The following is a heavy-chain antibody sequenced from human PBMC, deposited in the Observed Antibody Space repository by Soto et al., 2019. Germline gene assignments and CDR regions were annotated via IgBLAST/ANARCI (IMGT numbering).Heavy chain of an antibody. CDR2: ISGSSSYI. J-gene: IGHJ4*02. CDR3: ARAVTTITTGSWN. D-gene: IGHD4-4*01. CDR1: GSTFGSYS. V-gene: IGHV3-21*01. Sequence: PGGSLRLSCAASGSTFGSYSMNWVRQAPGKGLEWVSSISGSSSYIYYADSVKGRFTISRDNAKNTLSLQMNSLRAEDTAVYYCARAVTTITTGSWNWGSGTLITVSS.